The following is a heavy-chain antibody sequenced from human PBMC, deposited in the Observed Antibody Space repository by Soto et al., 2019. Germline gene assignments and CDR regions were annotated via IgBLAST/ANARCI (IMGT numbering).Heavy chain of an antibody. D-gene: IGHD1-1*01. Sequence: QVQLVQSGSEVKKPGSSVKVSCTASGGTFSRYGFIWVRQVPGQGLERMGGIIPVSGTANYAVKFQGRVTITVYRVTSTGYMEQTSLRDADTDVYFCASTGEAPDGDESRRGDAFDIWGQGTKVTVSS. V-gene: IGHV1-69*06. CDR2: IIPVSGTA. CDR1: GGTFSRYG. CDR3: ASTGEAPDGDESRRGDAFDI. J-gene: IGHJ3*02.